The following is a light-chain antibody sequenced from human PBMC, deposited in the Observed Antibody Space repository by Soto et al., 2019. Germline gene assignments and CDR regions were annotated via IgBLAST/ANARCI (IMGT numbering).Light chain of an antibody. CDR3: QQYNSYSGT. CDR1: QSISSW. V-gene: IGKV1-5*03. J-gene: IGKJ1*01. Sequence: DIQITQSPSTLSASVGDRVSITCRASQSISSWLAWYQHKPGKAPKLLIYKASSLESGVPSRFSGSGSGTEFTLTISSMQPDDFATYYCQQYNSYSGTFGQGTKVDIK. CDR2: KAS.